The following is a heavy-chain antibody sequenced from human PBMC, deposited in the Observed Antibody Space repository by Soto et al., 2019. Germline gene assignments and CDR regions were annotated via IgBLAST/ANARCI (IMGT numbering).Heavy chain of an antibody. V-gene: IGHV1-69*06. D-gene: IGHD2-15*01. CDR2: IIPIFGTA. Sequence: LVKVSCKASGGTFSSYGISWVRQAPGRGLEWMGGIIPIFGTANYAQKFQGRVTVTADKSTSTAYMELSSLRSEDTAVYYCARSRPVAATGEYYYYGMDVWGQGTTVTVSS. J-gene: IGHJ6*02. CDR3: ARSRPVAATGEYYYYGMDV. CDR1: GGTFSSYG.